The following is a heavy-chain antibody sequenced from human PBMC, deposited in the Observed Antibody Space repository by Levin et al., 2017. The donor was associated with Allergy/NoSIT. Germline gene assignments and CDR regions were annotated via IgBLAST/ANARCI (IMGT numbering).Heavy chain of an antibody. J-gene: IGHJ4*02. D-gene: IGHD6-19*01. CDR1: GYSFSSKW. Sequence: ESLKISCKGSGYSFSSKWIGWVRQLPGKGLEWMGIIFPDDSDIRYGPSFHGQVTISADKSINTAYVQWSSLKASDTATYYCVMCGSAWRPDYWGQGALVTVSS. CDR2: IFPDDSDI. V-gene: IGHV5-51*01. CDR3: VMCGSAWRPDY.